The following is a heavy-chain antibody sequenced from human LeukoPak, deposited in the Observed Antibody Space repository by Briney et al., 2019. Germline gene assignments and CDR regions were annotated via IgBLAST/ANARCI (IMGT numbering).Heavy chain of an antibody. CDR1: GFTFSSAW. D-gene: IGHD3-22*01. V-gene: IGHV3-15*01. CDR2: IKSKTDGGTT. Sequence: GGSLRLSCAASGFTFSSAWMSWVRQAPGKGLEWVGRIKSKTDGGTTDYAAPVKGRFTISRDDSKNTLYLQMNSLKTEDTAVYYCTTESYYYDSSGYFFPPDYWGQGTLVTVSS. CDR3: TTESYYYDSSGYFFPPDY. J-gene: IGHJ4*02.